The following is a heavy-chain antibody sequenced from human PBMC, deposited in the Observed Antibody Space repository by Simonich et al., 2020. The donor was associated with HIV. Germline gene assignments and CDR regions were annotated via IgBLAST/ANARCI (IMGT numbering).Heavy chain of an antibody. CDR3: ARSSWENYFYMDV. Sequence: HLQLQESGPGLVKPSETLSLTCTVSGGSITSSSYYWGWIRQPPGKGLEWIGTIFYSGITYYNASIRGRGTISADTSKNQFSLKLISVTAADTAVYYCARSSWENYFYMDVWGIGTTVTVSS. D-gene: IGHD1-26*01. J-gene: IGHJ6*03. CDR2: IFYSGIT. CDR1: GGSITSSSYY. V-gene: IGHV4-39*01.